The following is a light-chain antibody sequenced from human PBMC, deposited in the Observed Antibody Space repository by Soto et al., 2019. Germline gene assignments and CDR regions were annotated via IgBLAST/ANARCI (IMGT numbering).Light chain of an antibody. CDR2: GAS. J-gene: IGKJ3*01. CDR1: KSITGW. V-gene: IGKV1-5*01. Sequence: IQMTKFPHTLSASVGDRVTISCRASKSITGWLAWFQQKPGKAPELLIYGASTLDDGVPSRFSGSGSGTEFILTISSLQPEDFATYYCQQLKAYPFTFGPGTKVDIK. CDR3: QQLKAYPFT.